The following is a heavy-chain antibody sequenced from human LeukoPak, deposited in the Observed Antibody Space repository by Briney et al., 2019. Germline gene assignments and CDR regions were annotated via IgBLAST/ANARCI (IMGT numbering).Heavy chain of an antibody. D-gene: IGHD3-16*01. CDR2: INPNSGGT. CDR3: ARVRYRLAETYIDY. J-gene: IGHJ4*02. Sequence: ASVKVSCKASGSAFTGYYMHWVRQAPGQGLEWMGWINPNSGGTKYAQKFQGRVTVTRDTSLSTAYMELSRLRSDDTAVYYCARVRYRLAETYIDYWGQGTLVTVSS. CDR1: GSAFTGYY. V-gene: IGHV1-2*02.